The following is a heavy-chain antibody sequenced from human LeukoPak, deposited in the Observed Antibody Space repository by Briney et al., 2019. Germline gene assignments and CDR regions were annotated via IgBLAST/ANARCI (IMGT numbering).Heavy chain of an antibody. CDR2: MNPNSGNT. CDR1: GYTFTSYD. J-gene: IGHJ5*02. Sequence: ASVKVSCKASGYTFTSYDINWVRQATGQGLEWMGWMNPNSGNTGYAQKFQGRVTMTRNTSISTAYMELSSLRSEDTAVYYCARGDYGDYKHHWDTNNWFDPWGQGTLVTVSS. D-gene: IGHD4-17*01. CDR3: ARGDYGDYKHHWDTNNWFDP. V-gene: IGHV1-8*01.